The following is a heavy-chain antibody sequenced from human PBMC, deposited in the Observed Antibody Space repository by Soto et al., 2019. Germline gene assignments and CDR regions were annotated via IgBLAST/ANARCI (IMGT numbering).Heavy chain of an antibody. Sequence: PWWSLRLSCSASVFTFSSYEMNWVRQAPGKGLEWVSYISSSGSTIYYADSVKGRFTISRDNAKNSLYLQMNSLRAEDTAVYYCARDIYGMDVWGQGTTVTVSS. J-gene: IGHJ6*02. CDR2: ISSSGSTI. CDR1: VFTFSSYE. V-gene: IGHV3-48*03. CDR3: ARDIYGMDV.